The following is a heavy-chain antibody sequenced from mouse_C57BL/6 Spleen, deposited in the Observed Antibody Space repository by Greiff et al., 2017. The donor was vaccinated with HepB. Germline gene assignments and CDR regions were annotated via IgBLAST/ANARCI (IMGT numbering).Heavy chain of an antibody. CDR1: GFTFSDYG. CDR3: ARMDGYSFFDY. CDR2: ISSGSSTI. J-gene: IGHJ2*01. V-gene: IGHV5-17*01. D-gene: IGHD2-3*01. Sequence: VQLQESGGGLVKPGGSLKLSCAASGFTFSDYGMHWVRQAPEKGLEWVAYISSGSSTIYYADTVKGRFTISRDNAKNTLFLQMTSLRSEDTAMYYCARMDGYSFFDYWGQGTTLTVSS.